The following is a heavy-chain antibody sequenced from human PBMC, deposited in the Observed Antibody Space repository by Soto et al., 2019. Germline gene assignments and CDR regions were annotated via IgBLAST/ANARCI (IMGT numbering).Heavy chain of an antibody. V-gene: IGHV3-23*01. CDR3: AIDPNWESGY. D-gene: IGHD7-27*01. CDR2: INGADTST. Sequence: GGSRRLSWAASGVTFSSHDMNWVRQAPGKGLEWVANINGADTSTSYADSVRGRFTVSRDNSRSMLFLQMDSLTVDDTAIYYCAIDPNWESGYWGQGTLVTVSS. J-gene: IGHJ4*02. CDR1: GVTFSSHD.